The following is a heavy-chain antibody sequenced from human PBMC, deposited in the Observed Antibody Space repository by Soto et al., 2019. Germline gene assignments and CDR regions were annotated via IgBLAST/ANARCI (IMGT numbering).Heavy chain of an antibody. CDR2: ISGSGNII. V-gene: IGHV3-23*01. Sequence: EVQLLESGGDLVQPGGSLRLSCAASGFAFSNYAVTWVRQAQGKVLEWVSSISGSGNIIYYADSVKGRFIISRDNSKNTPYLQMNSLRAEDTAVYYRAEDPNGDYIGAFDGWGQGTLVTVSS. CDR3: AEDPNGDYIGAFDG. CDR1: GFAFSNYA. J-gene: IGHJ4*02. D-gene: IGHD4-17*01.